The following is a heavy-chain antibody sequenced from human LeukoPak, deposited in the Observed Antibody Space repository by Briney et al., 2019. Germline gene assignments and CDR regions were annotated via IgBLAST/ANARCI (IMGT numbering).Heavy chain of an antibody. Sequence: SETLSPTCAVSGGSISSGGYSWSWVRQPPGGGLEWVGYIYHSGSTYYNPSLKSRVTISVDRSKNQFSLKLSSVTAADTAVYYCARVSLSSSTYYFDYWGQGTLVTVSS. J-gene: IGHJ4*02. D-gene: IGHD6-13*01. V-gene: IGHV4-30-2*01. CDR3: ARVSLSSSTYYFDY. CDR2: IYHSGST. CDR1: GGSISSGGYS.